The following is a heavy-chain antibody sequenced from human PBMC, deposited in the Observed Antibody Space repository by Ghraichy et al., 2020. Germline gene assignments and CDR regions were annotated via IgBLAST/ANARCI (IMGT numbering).Heavy chain of an antibody. CDR3: ARDCSGGSCYWEYAFDI. CDR1: GYTFTGYY. CDR2: INPNSGGT. V-gene: IGHV1-2*02. D-gene: IGHD2-15*01. Sequence: ASVKVSCKASGYTFTGYYMHWVRQAPGQGLEWMGWINPNSGGTNYAQKFQGRVTMTRDTSISTAYMELSRLRSDDTAVYYCARDCSGGSCYWEYAFDIWGQGTMVTVSS. J-gene: IGHJ3*02.